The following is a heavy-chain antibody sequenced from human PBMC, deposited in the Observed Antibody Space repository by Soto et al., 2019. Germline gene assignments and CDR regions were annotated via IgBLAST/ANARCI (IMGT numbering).Heavy chain of an antibody. Sequence: QVQLVQSGAEVKKPGASVKVSCKASGYTFTGYYMHWVRQAPGQGLEWMGWINLNSGGTNYAQKFQGRVTMTRDTSISTAYMELSRLRSDDTAVYYCAKSRYSDSSGDFYDYWGQGTLVTVSS. CDR2: INLNSGGT. CDR1: GYTFTGYY. D-gene: IGHD3-22*01. J-gene: IGHJ4*02. CDR3: AKSRYSDSSGDFYDY. V-gene: IGHV1-2*02.